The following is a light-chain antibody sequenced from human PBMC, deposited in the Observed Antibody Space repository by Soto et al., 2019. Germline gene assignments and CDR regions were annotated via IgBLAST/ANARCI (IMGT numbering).Light chain of an antibody. CDR2: DAS. CDR3: QQYDNRPPLP. CDR1: KDISNY. Sequence: DIQMTQSPSSLSASVGDRVTITCQASKDISNYLNWYQQKPGKAPKLLIYDASKLETGVPSRFSGSAPGTDFTFTISGLQAEDLSAYYCQQYDNRPPLPFGGGTKVEIK. V-gene: IGKV1-33*01. J-gene: IGKJ4*01.